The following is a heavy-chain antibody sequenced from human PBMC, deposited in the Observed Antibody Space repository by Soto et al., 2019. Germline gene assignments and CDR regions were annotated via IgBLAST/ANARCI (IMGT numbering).Heavy chain of an antibody. CDR1: GFIFSRYA. J-gene: IGHJ6*02. CDR3: ARAPHGMDV. CDR2: ISYDGSKK. V-gene: IGHV3-30-3*01. Sequence: QELLVESGGSVVQPGRSLRLSCAASGFIFSRYAMHWVRQSPGKGLEGVAVISYDGSKKYYADSVEGRYTISRDDSKNTLYLQMNSLRVEDTAVYYCARAPHGMDVWGQGTTVIVSS.